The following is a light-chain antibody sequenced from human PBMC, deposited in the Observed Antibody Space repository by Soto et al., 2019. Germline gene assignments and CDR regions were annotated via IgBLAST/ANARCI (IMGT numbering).Light chain of an antibody. CDR3: MKVLQSPPT. V-gene: IGKV2-28*01. J-gene: IGKJ1*01. CDR2: WGS. CDR1: QSLLHSNGYNY. Sequence: DIVMTQSPLSLPVTPGEPASISCRSSQSLLHSNGYNYLDWYLQKPGQSPQLLIYWGSNRASGAPDRFSGSATGTDITLKINRVETEDVGVYFCMKVLQSPPTFGQGTKVEIK.